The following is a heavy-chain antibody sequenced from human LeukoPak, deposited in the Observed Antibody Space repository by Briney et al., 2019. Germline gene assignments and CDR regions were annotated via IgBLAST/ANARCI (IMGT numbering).Heavy chain of an antibody. V-gene: IGHV4-59*08. D-gene: IGHD1-26*01. CDR1: GGSISNYY. CDR3: ARLVGATVTDYFDY. Sequence: SETLSLTCTVSGGSISNYYWSWFRQPPGKGLEWIAYIYYNGHTNYNPSLKSRVTISVDTSKNQFSLKLNSVTAADTAVYYCARLVGATVTDYFDYWGQGTLVTVSS. CDR2: IYYNGHT. J-gene: IGHJ4*02.